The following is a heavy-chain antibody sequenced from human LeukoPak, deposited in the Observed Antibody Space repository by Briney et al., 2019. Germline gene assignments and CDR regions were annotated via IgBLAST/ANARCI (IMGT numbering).Heavy chain of an antibody. J-gene: IGHJ4*02. CDR1: GFTFSNYA. CDR2: ICSTSRCI. Sequence: GGSLRLSCSASGFTFSNYAMSWVRQAPGKGLEWVSSICSTSRCIFYADSVKGRFTISRDNAKSSLYLQMNDLRAEDSAVYYCVRHGDTDSCLANWGQGTLVTVSS. D-gene: IGHD2-2*01. CDR3: VRHGDTDSCLAN. V-gene: IGHV3-21*01.